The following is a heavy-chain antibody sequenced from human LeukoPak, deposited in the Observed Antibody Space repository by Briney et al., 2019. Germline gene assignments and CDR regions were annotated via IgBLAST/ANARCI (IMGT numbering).Heavy chain of an antibody. V-gene: IGHV4-59*11. Sequence: SETLSLTCTVSGGSISSHYWSWIRQHPGKGLEYIGYIYYGGSTNYKPSLESRVTISVDTSKNQFSLKLSSVTAADTAVYYCARSGRDGFTILDYWGQGTLVTVSS. CDR3: ARSGRDGFTILDY. J-gene: IGHJ4*02. CDR1: GGSISSHY. CDR2: IYYGGST. D-gene: IGHD5-24*01.